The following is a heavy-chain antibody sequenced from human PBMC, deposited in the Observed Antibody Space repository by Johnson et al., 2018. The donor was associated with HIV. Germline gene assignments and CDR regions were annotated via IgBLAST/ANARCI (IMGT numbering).Heavy chain of an antibody. CDR1: GFTFSSYA. D-gene: IGHD3-10*01. J-gene: IGHJ3*02. CDR3: ARGTYYYGSGNAFDM. V-gene: IGHV3-30-3*01. CDR2: ISYDGSNK. Sequence: VQLVESGGGVVQPGRSLRLSCAASGFTFSSYAMHWVRQAPGKGLEWVAVISYDGSNKYYADSVKGRFTISRDNSKNTLYLQMNSLRAEDTAVYYCARGTYYYGSGNAFDMWGQGTMVTVSS.